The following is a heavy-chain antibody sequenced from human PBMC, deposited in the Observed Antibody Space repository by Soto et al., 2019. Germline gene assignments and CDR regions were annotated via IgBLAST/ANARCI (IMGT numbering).Heavy chain of an antibody. V-gene: IGHV3-15*01. CDR1: GFTFSNAW. D-gene: IGHD2-2*01. Sequence: EVQLVESGGGLVKPGGSLRLSCAASGFTFSNAWMSWVRQAPGKGLEWVGRIKSKTDGGTTDYAAPVKGRFTISRDDSKNTLYLQMNSLKTEDTAVYYCPTGYCSSTSCYPRVAFDIWGQGTMVTVSS. CDR2: IKSKTDGGTT. CDR3: PTGYCSSTSCYPRVAFDI. J-gene: IGHJ3*02.